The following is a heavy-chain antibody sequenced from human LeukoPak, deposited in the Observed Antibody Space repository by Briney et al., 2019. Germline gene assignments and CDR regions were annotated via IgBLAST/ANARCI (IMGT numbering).Heavy chain of an antibody. CDR2: ISSNGGST. CDR1: GSTFSSYA. D-gene: IGHD3-10*01. V-gene: IGHV3-64D*09. J-gene: IGHJ4*02. CDR3: VKDDAYYGSGSYYNRFDY. Sequence: GRSLSLSCAASGSTFSSYAMHWVRQAPGKGLEYVSAISSNGGSTYYADSVKGRFTISRDNSKNTLYLQMSSLRAEDTAVYYCVKDDAYYGSGSYYNRFDYWGQGTLVTVSS.